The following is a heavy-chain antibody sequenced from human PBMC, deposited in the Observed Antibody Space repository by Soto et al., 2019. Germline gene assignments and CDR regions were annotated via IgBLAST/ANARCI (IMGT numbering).Heavy chain of an antibody. D-gene: IGHD3-22*01. CDR3: ARESLEGYDSSGYYTRYFQH. CDR2: IIPILGIA. V-gene: IGHV1-69*08. CDR1: GGTFSSYT. Sequence: QVQLVQSGAEVKKPGSSVKVSCKASGGTFSSYTISWVRQAPGQGLEWMGRIIPILGIANYAQKFQGRVTINADKSPSTAYRELSSLRSEDTAVYYCARESLEGYDSSGYYTRYFQHWGQGTLVTVSS. J-gene: IGHJ1*01.